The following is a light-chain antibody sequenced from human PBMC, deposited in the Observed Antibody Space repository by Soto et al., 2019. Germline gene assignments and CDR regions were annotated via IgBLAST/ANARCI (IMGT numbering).Light chain of an antibody. CDR2: DVS. V-gene: IGLV2-14*03. CDR1: SSDVGGYNY. Sequence: QSALTQPASVSGSPGQSITISCTGTSSDVGGYNYVSWYQQHPGKAPKLMIYDVSNRPSGVSSRFSGSKSGNTASLTNSGLQAEDEADYYCSSYTSSSTRVFGGGTKLTVL. J-gene: IGLJ2*01. CDR3: SSYTSSSTRV.